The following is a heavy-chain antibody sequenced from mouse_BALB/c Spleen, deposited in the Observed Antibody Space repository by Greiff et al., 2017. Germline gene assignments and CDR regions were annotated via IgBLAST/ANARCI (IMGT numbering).Heavy chain of an antibody. CDR3: AKDGRFAY. D-gene: IGHD4-1*01. Sequence: EVQLVESGGGLVKPGGSLKLSCAASGFTFSDYYMYLVRQTPAKRLVWVATISDGGSYTYYPDSVKGRITISRDNAKNNLYLQMGSLKSEDTAMYYCAKDGRFAYWGQGTLVTVSA. V-gene: IGHV5-4*02. CDR1: GFTFSDYY. J-gene: IGHJ3*01. CDR2: ISDGGSYT.